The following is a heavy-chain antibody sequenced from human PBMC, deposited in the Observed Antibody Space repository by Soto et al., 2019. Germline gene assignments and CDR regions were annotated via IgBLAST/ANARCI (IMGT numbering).Heavy chain of an antibody. CDR3: ARDWIVGATGYYFDY. J-gene: IGHJ4*02. V-gene: IGHV1-18*04. Sequence: EASVKVSCKASGYTFTSYGISWVRQAPGQGLEWMGWISAYNGNTNYAQKLQGRVTMTTDTSTSTAYMELRSLRSDDTAVYYCARDWIVGATGYYFDYWGQGTLVTVSS. CDR2: ISAYNGNT. CDR1: GYTFTSYG. D-gene: IGHD1-26*01.